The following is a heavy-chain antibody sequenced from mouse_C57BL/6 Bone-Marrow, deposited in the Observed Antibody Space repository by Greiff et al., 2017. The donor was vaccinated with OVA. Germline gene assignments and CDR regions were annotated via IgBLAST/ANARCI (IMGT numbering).Heavy chain of an antibody. CDR3: TGDYDGDWYFDV. J-gene: IGHJ1*03. V-gene: IGHV14-4*01. D-gene: IGHD2-4*01. CDR1: GFNIKDDY. Sequence: EVQLQQSGAELVRPGASVKLSCTASGFNIKDDYMHWVKQRPEQGLEWIGWIDPENGDTEYASKFQGKATITADTSSNTAYLQLSSLTSDDTAVYYCTGDYDGDWYFDVWGTGTTVTVSS. CDR2: IDPENGDT.